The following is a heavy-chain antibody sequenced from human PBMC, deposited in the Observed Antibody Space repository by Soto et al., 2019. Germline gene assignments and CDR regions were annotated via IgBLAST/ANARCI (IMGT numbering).Heavy chain of an antibody. CDR1: GFTFSSYS. D-gene: IGHD3-3*01. Sequence: TGGSLRLSCAASGFTFSSYSMNWVRQAPGKGLEWVSYISSSSSTIYYADSVKGRFTISRDNAKNSLYLQMNSLRAEDTAVYYCARCYDFWRPGGSEMDVWGKGTTVTVSS. CDR2: ISSSSSTI. V-gene: IGHV3-48*01. CDR3: ARCYDFWRPGGSEMDV. J-gene: IGHJ6*03.